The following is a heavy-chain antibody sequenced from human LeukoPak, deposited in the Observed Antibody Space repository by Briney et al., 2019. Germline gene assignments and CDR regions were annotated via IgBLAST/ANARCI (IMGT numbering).Heavy chain of an antibody. CDR1: GGSIISSSYY. V-gene: IGHV4-39*01. D-gene: IGHD2-2*01. CDR2: IYYSGST. J-gene: IGHJ5*02. Sequence: SETLSLTCTVSGGSIISSSYYWGWIRQPPGKGLEWIGSIYYSGSTYYNPSRKSRGTISVDTSKKQFSLKRSAVTAADTAVYYCARHGQGYCSSTSSPPAGNWFDPWGRGTLVTDSS. CDR3: ARHGQGYCSSTSSPPAGNWFDP.